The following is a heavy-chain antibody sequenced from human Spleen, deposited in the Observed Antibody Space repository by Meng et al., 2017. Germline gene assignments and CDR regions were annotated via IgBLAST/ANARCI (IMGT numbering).Heavy chain of an antibody. Sequence: GGSLRLSCAASGFTFSSYGMHWVRQAPGKGLEWVAVIWYDGSNKYYADSVKGRFTISRDNSKNTLYLQMNSLRAEDTAVYYCARGIAAAGIYRTYNWFDPWGQGTLVTVSS. CDR1: GFTFSSYG. CDR3: ARGIAAAGIYRTYNWFDP. V-gene: IGHV3-33*01. D-gene: IGHD6-13*01. J-gene: IGHJ5*02. CDR2: IWYDGSNK.